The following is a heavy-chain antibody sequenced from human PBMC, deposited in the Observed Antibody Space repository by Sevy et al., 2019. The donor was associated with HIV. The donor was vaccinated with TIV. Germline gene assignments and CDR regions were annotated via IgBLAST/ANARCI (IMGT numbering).Heavy chain of an antibody. CDR2: IGISSSYI. CDR1: GFTFITYT. D-gene: IGHD3-22*01. J-gene: IGHJ3*01. CDR3: ARANLDSSGSYDAFDF. Sequence: GGSLRLSCAASGFTFITYTMNWVRQAPGKGLEWVSSIGISSSYIYYADSVKGRFTISRDNAKNSLYLQMNSLRAEDMAVYYCARANLDSSGSYDAFDFWGQGTMVTVSS. V-gene: IGHV3-21*01.